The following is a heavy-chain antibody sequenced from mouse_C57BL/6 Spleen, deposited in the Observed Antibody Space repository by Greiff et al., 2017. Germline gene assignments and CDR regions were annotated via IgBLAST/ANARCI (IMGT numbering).Heavy chain of an antibody. CDR2: IYPGDGDT. D-gene: IGHD1-1*01. J-gene: IGHJ3*01. Sequence: VQGVESGAELVKPGASVKISCKASGYAFSSYWMNWVKQRPGKGLEWIGQIYPGDGDTNYNGKFKGKATLTADKSSSTAYMQLSSLTSEDSAVYFCARMNGSSYGTFAYWGQGTLVTVSA. V-gene: IGHV1-80*01. CDR1: GYAFSSYW. CDR3: ARMNGSSYGTFAY.